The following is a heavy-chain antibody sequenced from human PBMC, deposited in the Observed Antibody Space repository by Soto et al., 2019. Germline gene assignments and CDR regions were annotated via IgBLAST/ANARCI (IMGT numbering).Heavy chain of an antibody. CDR2: TYYRSNWRH. J-gene: IGHJ4*02. D-gene: IGHD6-19*01. CDR1: WDSVSSNTAA. CDR3: ARGVAGSGFDL. V-gene: IGHV6-1*01. Sequence: SQTLSLTCAISWDSVSSNTAAWNWIRSSPSRGLEWLGRTYYRSNWRHDYAVSVKSRITVNPDTSKNHFSLQLNSVTHDDTAVYYCARGVAGSGFDLWGQGTLVTVSS.